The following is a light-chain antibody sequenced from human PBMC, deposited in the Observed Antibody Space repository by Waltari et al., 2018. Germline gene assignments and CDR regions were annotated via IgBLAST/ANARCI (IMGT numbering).Light chain of an antibody. CDR3: QHYNTYPFT. J-gene: IGKJ3*01. Sequence: DTQMTQSPSTLSASVGDRVTITCRASQSISIWLGWYQQRPGKAPKLLIYKASRLESGVPSRFSGSGSGTEFTLTISSLQPDDFATYYCQHYNTYPFTFGPGTKVDIK. V-gene: IGKV1-5*03. CDR1: QSISIW. CDR2: KAS.